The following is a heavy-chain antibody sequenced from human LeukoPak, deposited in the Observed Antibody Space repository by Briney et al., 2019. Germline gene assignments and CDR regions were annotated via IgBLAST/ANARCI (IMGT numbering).Heavy chain of an antibody. CDR3: ARATGYCSSTSCYRWYYFDY. CDR2: IKQDGSEK. V-gene: IGHV3-7*04. J-gene: IGHJ4*02. D-gene: IGHD2-2*01. Sequence: PGGSLRLSCAASGFTFSSYWMSWVRQAPGKGLEWVANIKQDGSEKYYVDSVKGRFTISRDNAKNSLYLQMNSLRVEDTAVYYCARATGYCSSTSCYRWYYFDYWGQGTLVTVSS. CDR1: GFTFSSYW.